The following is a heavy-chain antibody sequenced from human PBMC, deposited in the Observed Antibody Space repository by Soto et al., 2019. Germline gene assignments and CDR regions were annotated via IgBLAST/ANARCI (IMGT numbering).Heavy chain of an antibody. Sequence: QITLKESGPTLVKPTQTLTLTCTFSGFSLSTSGVSVGWIRQPPGKALEWLALIYWDNDKYYSPSQKSRLIIAKNTSKNQGVLTMINMAPMDTATYYCAHRLASPYYCHRRGSSFDYWGQGTPVTVSS. CDR3: AHRLASPYYCHRRGSSFDY. D-gene: IGHD3-22*01. CDR2: IYWDNDK. V-gene: IGHV2-5*02. CDR1: GFSLSTSGVS. J-gene: IGHJ4*02.